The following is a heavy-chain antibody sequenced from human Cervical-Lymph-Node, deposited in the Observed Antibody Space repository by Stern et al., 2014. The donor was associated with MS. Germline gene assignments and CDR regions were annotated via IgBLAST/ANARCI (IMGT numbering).Heavy chain of an antibody. J-gene: IGHJ4*02. CDR3: TTRTVAGSDF. Sequence: VQLVESGAELKKPGESLKISCKASGYNFVKYWIGWVRQMPGKGLEWMGLVFPGDSDTKYSPAFEGHVAFSADKSINTAYLQWSSLEASDTAMYYCTTRTVAGSDFWGQGTLVTVSS. CDR1: GYNFVKYW. D-gene: IGHD6-19*01. V-gene: IGHV5-51*01. CDR2: VFPGDSDT.